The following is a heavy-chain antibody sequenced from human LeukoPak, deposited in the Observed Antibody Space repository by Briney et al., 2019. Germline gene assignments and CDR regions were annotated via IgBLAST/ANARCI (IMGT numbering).Heavy chain of an antibody. Sequence: SETLSLTCIVSGGSISSYFWSWIRQPPGKGLEWIGYISNSGSTNYNPSLKSRVTISADTSKNQFSLKLSSVTAADTAVYYCASLWPYQLSAFDIWGQGTMVTVSS. CDR1: GGSISSYF. CDR2: ISNSGST. V-gene: IGHV4-59*01. J-gene: IGHJ3*02. CDR3: ASLWPYQLSAFDI. D-gene: IGHD2-2*01.